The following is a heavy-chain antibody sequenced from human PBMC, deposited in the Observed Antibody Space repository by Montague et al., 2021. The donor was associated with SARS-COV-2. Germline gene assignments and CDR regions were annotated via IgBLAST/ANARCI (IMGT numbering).Heavy chain of an antibody. D-gene: IGHD3-16*01. V-gene: IGHV4-59*11. CDR3: ARDLGDRDGGFDY. Sequence: SETLFLTCTVSGASINGHHWSWIRQPPGKGLEWIGYMKSSGSTNYKPSLKSRVTISVDTSEKQVSLKMISVTAADTAVYYCARDLGDRDGGFDYWGQGTLVTVPS. J-gene: IGHJ4*02. CDR1: GASINGHH. CDR2: MKSSGST.